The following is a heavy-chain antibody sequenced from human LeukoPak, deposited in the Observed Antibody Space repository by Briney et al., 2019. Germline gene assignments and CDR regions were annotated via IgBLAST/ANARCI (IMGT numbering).Heavy chain of an antibody. CDR1: GFTFSSYW. V-gene: IGHV3-74*01. D-gene: IGHD3-10*01. CDR3: ARDQAGAFDI. Sequence: GGSLRLSCAASGFTFSSYWMNWVRQAPGKGLVWVSRINRDGTTPSYADSVRGRFTISRDNAKNTLYLQMDSLRAEDTAVYYCARDQAGAFDIWGQGTMVTVSS. CDR2: INRDGTTP. J-gene: IGHJ3*02.